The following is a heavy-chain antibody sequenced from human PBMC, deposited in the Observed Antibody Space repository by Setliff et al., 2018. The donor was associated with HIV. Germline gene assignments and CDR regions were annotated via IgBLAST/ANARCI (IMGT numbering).Heavy chain of an antibody. CDR1: GGSISSHY. Sequence: SETLSLTCTVSGGSISSHYWSWIRLPPGKGLEWIGSIYYSGSTNYNPSLKSRVTISVDTSKNQFSLKLSSVTAADTAVYYCAREPYDYVWGSYERGFPLRDAFDIWGQGTMVTVSS. V-gene: IGHV4-59*11. CDR3: AREPYDYVWGSYERGFPLRDAFDI. D-gene: IGHD3-16*01. J-gene: IGHJ3*02. CDR2: IYYSGST.